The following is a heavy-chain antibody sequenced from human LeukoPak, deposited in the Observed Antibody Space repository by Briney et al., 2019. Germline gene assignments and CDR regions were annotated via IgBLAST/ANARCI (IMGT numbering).Heavy chain of an antibody. Sequence: PGGSLSLSCAASGFTFITYAMSWVRQAPGKGLEWVSGISGSGSSTYYAGSVKGRFTISRDNSNNTLYLQVNSLRAEDTAVYYCAKKATSSGYNWGFDYWGQGTLVTVSS. V-gene: IGHV3-23*01. CDR1: GFTFITYA. D-gene: IGHD6-19*01. CDR3: AKKATSSGYNWGFDY. J-gene: IGHJ4*02. CDR2: ISGSGSST.